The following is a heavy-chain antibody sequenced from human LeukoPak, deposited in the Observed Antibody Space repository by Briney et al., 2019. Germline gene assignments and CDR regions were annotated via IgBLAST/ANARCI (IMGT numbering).Heavy chain of an antibody. D-gene: IGHD1-26*01. J-gene: IGHJ4*02. CDR3: ARASGSFFDC. V-gene: IGHV3-7*01. Sequence: DSVKGRFTISRDNAKNSLYLQMTSLRAEDTAVYYCARASGSFFDCWGQGTLVTVSS.